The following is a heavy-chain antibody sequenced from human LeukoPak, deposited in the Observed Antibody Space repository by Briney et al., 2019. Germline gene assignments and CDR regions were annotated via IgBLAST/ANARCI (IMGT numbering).Heavy chain of an antibody. J-gene: IGHJ4*02. CDR2: ISGSGGST. Sequence: GGSLRLSCAASGFTFSGYAMSWVRQAPGKGLEWVSAISGSGGSTYYADSVKGRFTISRDNSKNTLYLQMNSLRAEGTAVYYCAKDGPIVGATIPGYWGQGTLVTVSS. CDR3: AKDGPIVGATIPGY. D-gene: IGHD1-26*01. V-gene: IGHV3-23*01. CDR1: GFTFSGYA.